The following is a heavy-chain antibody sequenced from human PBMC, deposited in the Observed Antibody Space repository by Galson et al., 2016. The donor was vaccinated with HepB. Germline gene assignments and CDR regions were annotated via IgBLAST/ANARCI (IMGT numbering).Heavy chain of an antibody. CDR2: IYDSRTT. Sequence: TLSLTCSVSGGSISSGGHYWNWIRQHPGKGLEWIGFIYDSRTTYYNPSLESRVTISADTSKNQFSLRLTSVTAADTAVYYCARVRYTLGGTKLIDHWGQGSLVTVSS. D-gene: IGHD3-16*01. J-gene: IGHJ4*02. CDR1: GGSISSGGHY. V-gene: IGHV4-31*03. CDR3: ARVRYTLGGTKLIDH.